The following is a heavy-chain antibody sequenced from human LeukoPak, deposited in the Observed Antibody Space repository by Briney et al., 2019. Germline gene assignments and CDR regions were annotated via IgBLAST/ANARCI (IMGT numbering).Heavy chain of an antibody. J-gene: IGHJ6*02. CDR1: GGSISSYY. Sequence: ASETLSLTCTVSGGSISSYYWSWIRQPPGKGLVWIGEINHSGSTSYNPSLKSRVTISVDTSKSQFSLKLSSVTAADTAVYYCARGYCSGGSCYYYYHGMDVWGQGTTVTVSS. V-gene: IGHV4-34*01. CDR3: ARGYCSGGSCYYYYHGMDV. CDR2: INHSGST. D-gene: IGHD2-15*01.